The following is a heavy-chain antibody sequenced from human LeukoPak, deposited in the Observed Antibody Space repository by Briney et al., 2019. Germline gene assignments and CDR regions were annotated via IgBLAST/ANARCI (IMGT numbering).Heavy chain of an antibody. CDR2: IYYSGST. V-gene: IGHV4-39*01. CDR3: ATNTSDTAFDY. D-gene: IGHD6-19*01. Sequence: SETLSLTCAVSGGSISSGRYYSGWIRQPPGKWLEWIGSIYYSGSTSYNPPLKTRVTISVDTSTNQFSLRLTSVTAADTAVYYCATNTSDTAFDYWGPGTLVTVSS. J-gene: IGHJ4*02. CDR1: GGSISSGRYY.